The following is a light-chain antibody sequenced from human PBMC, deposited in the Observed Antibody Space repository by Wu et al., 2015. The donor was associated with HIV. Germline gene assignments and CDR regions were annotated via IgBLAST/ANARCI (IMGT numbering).Light chain of an antibody. J-gene: IGKJ4*01. V-gene: IGKV3-20*01. CDR1: QSVPSSH. CDR3: QQYGSSPPLT. Sequence: ERVLTQSPDTLSSSPGDRATLSCRASQSVPSSHLAWYQHKPGQAPRLLIYSTSSRASGTPDRFSGSGSGTDFTLTISRLEPEDFAVYYCQQYGSSPPLTFGGGTKVEIK. CDR2: STS.